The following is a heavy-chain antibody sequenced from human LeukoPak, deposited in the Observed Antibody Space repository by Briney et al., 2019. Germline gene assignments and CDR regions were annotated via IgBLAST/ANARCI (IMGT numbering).Heavy chain of an antibody. CDR3: ARASGSYPYYYYGMDV. J-gene: IGHJ6*02. CDR1: GGSISRYY. D-gene: IGHD1-26*01. CDR2: IYYSGST. Sequence: PETLSLTCTVSGGSISRYYWSWIRQPPGKGLEWIGYIYYSGSTNYNPSLKSRVTTSVDKSKNQFSLKLSSVTAADTAVYYCARASGSYPYYYYGMDVWGQGTTVTVSS. V-gene: IGHV4-59*01.